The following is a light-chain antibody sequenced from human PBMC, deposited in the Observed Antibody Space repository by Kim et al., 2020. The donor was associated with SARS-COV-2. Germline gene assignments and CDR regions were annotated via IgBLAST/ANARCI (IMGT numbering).Light chain of an antibody. Sequence: DIQMTQSPSTLSASVGDRVTITCRASQRISSWLAWYQQKPGKAPKVLIYGASSLQSGVPSRFSGSGSGTEFILTISSLQPDDFATYYCQQYDSYPITFGGGTKVDIK. J-gene: IGKJ4*01. V-gene: IGKV1-5*01. CDR3: QQYDSYPIT. CDR2: GAS. CDR1: QRISSW.